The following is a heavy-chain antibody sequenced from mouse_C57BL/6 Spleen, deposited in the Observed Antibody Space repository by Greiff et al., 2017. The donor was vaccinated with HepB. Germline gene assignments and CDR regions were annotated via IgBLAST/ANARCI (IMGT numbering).Heavy chain of an antibody. Sequence: QVQLQQSGAELMKPGASVKLSCKATGYTFTGYWIEWVKQRPGHGLEWIGEILPGSGSTNYNEKFKGKATFTADTSSNTAYMQLSSLTTEDSAISYCARDPQIITTVVTGTRDAMDYWGQGTSVTVSS. J-gene: IGHJ4*01. V-gene: IGHV1-9*01. CDR1: GYTFTGYW. CDR2: ILPGSGST. CDR3: ARDPQIITTVVTGTRDAMDY. D-gene: IGHD1-1*01.